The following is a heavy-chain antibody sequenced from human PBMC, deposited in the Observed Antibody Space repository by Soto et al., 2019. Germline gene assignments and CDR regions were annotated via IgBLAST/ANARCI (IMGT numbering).Heavy chain of an antibody. CDR1: GFTFSSYA. V-gene: IGHV3-23*01. CDR2: ISGSGGST. CDR3: AKALSLWFGELYHAFDI. J-gene: IGHJ3*02. D-gene: IGHD3-10*01. Sequence: GGSLRLSCAASGFTFSSYAMSWVRQAPGKGLEWVSAISGSGGSTYYADSVKGRFTISRDNSKNTLYLQMNSLRAEDTAVYYCAKALSLWFGELYHAFDIWGQGTMVTVSS.